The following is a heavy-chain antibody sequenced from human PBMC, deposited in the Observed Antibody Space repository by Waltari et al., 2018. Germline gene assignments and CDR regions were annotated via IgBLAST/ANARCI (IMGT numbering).Heavy chain of an antibody. CDR3: ASSNSPITIFGVVRSWFDP. Sequence: QVQLVQSGAEVKKPGSSVKVSCKASGGTFSSYAISWVRQAPGQGLEWMGGIIPIFGTANYAQKFQGRVTITADESTSTAYMELSSLRSEDTAVYYCASSNSPITIFGVVRSWFDPWGQGTLVTVSS. CDR2: IIPIFGTA. D-gene: IGHD3-3*01. J-gene: IGHJ5*02. CDR1: GGTFSSYA. V-gene: IGHV1-69*13.